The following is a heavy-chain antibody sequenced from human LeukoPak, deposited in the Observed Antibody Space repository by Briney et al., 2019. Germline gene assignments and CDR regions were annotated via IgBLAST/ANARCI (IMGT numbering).Heavy chain of an antibody. Sequence: GGSLRLSCAASGFTFSSYAMSWVRQAPGKGLEWVSAICGSGGSTYYADSVKGLFTISRDNSKNTLYLQMNSLRVEDTAVYYCVYSGWPPFDYWGQGTLVTVSS. J-gene: IGHJ4*02. CDR2: ICGSGGST. CDR3: VYSGWPPFDY. V-gene: IGHV3-23*01. CDR1: GFTFSSYA. D-gene: IGHD6-19*01.